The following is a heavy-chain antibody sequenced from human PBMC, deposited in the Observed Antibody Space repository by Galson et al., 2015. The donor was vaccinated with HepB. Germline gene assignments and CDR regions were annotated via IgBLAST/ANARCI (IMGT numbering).Heavy chain of an antibody. CDR2: INPNSGGT. J-gene: IGHJ3*02. V-gene: IGHV1-2*02. CDR3: AREQNYYDSNNYSDAFDI. D-gene: IGHD3-22*01. Sequence: SVKVSCKVSGYTFTAYYMHWVRQAPGQGLEWMGWINPNSGGTNFAQKFQDRVTMTRDTSISTAYMELSRLGSDDTALYYCAREQNYYDSNNYSDAFDIWGQGTLVTVSS. CDR1: GYTFTAYY.